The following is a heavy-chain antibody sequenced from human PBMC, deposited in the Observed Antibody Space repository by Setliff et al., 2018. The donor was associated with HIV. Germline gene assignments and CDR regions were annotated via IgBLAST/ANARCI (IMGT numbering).Heavy chain of an antibody. CDR1: GGSISSYY. J-gene: IGHJ4*02. CDR2: IYYSGMT. V-gene: IGHV4-59*12. D-gene: IGHD6-13*01. CDR3: ARKGSSSRSQEYYYDF. Sequence: PSETLSLTCSVSGGSISSYYWSWIRQPPGKVLEWIGDIYYSGMTNYNPSLQSRVTISLDTSKNQFSLKLNSLPALDTALYYCARKGSSSRSQEYYYDFWGQGTLVTVSS.